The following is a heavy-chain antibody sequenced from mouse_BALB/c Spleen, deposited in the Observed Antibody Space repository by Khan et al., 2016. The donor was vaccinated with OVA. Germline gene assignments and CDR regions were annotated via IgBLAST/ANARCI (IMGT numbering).Heavy chain of an antibody. CDR1: GYSIISDYA. J-gene: IGHJ4*01. Sequence: EVQLQESGPGLVKPSQSLSLTCTGTGYSIISDYAWNWIRQFPGKKLEGMGYISSSGSTNYIPALKSKISITRTTSKNQFFLQLNSVTTQDTATYTHARDGSPYTDAMAYRGQGFSVTVSS. V-gene: IGHV3-2*02. CDR3: ARDGSPYTDAMAY. CDR2: ISSSGST. D-gene: IGHD2-3*01.